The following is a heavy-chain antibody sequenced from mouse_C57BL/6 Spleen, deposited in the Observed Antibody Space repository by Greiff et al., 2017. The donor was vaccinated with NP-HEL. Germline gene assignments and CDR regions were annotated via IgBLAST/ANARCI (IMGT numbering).Heavy chain of an antibody. CDR3: AITTVPHYYAMDY. D-gene: IGHD1-1*01. J-gene: IGHJ4*01. CDR1: GYAFSSSW. V-gene: IGHV1-82*01. CDR2: IYPGDGDT. Sequence: QVQLQQSGPELVKPGASVKISCKASGYAFSSSWMNWVKQRPGKGLEWIGRIYPGDGDTNYNGKFKGKATLYADKSSSTAYMQLSSLTSEDSAVYVCAITTVPHYYAMDYWGQGTSVTVSS.